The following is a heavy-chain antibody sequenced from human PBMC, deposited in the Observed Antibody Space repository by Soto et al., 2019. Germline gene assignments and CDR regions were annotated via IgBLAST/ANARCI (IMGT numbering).Heavy chain of an antibody. V-gene: IGHV6-1*01. CDR3: VRDGYASSYDFDH. CDR1: GDSVSDNSAA. Sequence: QVQLQQSGPGLVKPSQTLSLTCAVSGDSVSDNSAAWNWIRQSPSRGLEWLGRTYFRSKWYSDYAEFVQSRITINADTSKILVSLQVNFLTPEDTDVYFCVRDGYASSYDFDHWGQGTLVTVSS. J-gene: IGHJ4*02. CDR2: TYFRSKWYS. D-gene: IGHD6-6*01.